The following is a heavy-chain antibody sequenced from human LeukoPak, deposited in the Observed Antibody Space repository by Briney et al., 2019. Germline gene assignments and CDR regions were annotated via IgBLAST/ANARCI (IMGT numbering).Heavy chain of an antibody. CDR3: ARQHYDSSGYHRPYYYYMDV. D-gene: IGHD3-22*01. Sequence: GASVKVSCKASGYTFTSYGINWVRQAPGQGLEWMGGIIPIFGTANYAQKFQGRVTITADESTSTAYMELSSLRSEDTAVYYCARQHYDSSGYHRPYYYYMDVWGKGTTVTISS. J-gene: IGHJ6*03. CDR2: IIPIFGTA. V-gene: IGHV1-69*13. CDR1: GYTFTSYG.